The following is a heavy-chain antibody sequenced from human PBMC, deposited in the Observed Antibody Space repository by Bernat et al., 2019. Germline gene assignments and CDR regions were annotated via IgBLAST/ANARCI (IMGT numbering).Heavy chain of an antibody. CDR3: ARDPIRRREDYYYGMDV. Sequence: QVQLVESGGGVVQPGRSLRLSCAASGFTFSSYGMHWVRQAPGKGLEWVAVIWYDGSNKYYADTVKGRFTISRDNSKNTLYLQMNSLRAEDTAVYYCARDPIRRREDYYYGMDVWGQGTKVTVSS. D-gene: IGHD2-21*01. J-gene: IGHJ6*02. CDR1: GFTFSSYG. V-gene: IGHV3-33*01. CDR2: IWYDGSNK.